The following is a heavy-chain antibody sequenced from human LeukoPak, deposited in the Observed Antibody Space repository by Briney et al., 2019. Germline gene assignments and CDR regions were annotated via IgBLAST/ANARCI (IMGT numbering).Heavy chain of an antibody. CDR3: AREAVTYYYDSSGYYGFDY. V-gene: IGHV1-2*02. Sequence: ASVKVSCKASGYTFTGYYMHWVRQAPGQGLEWMGWINPNSGGTNYAQKFQGRVTMTRDTSISTAYMELSRLRSYDTAVYYCAREAVTYYYDSSGYYGFDYWGQGPLVTVSP. D-gene: IGHD3-22*01. CDR2: INPNSGGT. J-gene: IGHJ4*02. CDR1: GYTFTGYY.